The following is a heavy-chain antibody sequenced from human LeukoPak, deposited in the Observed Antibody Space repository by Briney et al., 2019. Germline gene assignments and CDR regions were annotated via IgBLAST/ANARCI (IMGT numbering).Heavy chain of an antibody. V-gene: IGHV3-15*01. CDR1: GFTFSNAW. CDR2: IKSKTDGGTT. CDR3: TTDSYGDYGVFDY. D-gene: IGHD4-17*01. Sequence: TGGSLRLYCAASGFTFSNAWMSWVRQAPGKGLKWVGRIKSKTDGGTTDYAAPVKGRFTISRDDSKNTLYLQMNSLKTEDTAVYYCTTDSYGDYGVFDYWGQGTLVTVSS. J-gene: IGHJ4*02.